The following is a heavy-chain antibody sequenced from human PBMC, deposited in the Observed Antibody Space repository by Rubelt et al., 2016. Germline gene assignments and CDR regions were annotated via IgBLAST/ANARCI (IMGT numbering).Heavy chain of an antibody. J-gene: IGHJ4*02. CDR2: ISASNGNT. CDR1: GYTFTSYG. V-gene: IGHV1-18*01. Sequence: QVQLVQSGAEVKKPGASVKVSCKASGYTFTSYGISWVRQAPGQGLEWMGWISASNGNTNYAQKLQGRVNITTDTSRSTAYIELRSLGSDDTAVYYCARDTRYSSSSNFDYWGQGTLVTVSS. CDR3: ARDTRYSSSSNFDY. D-gene: IGHD6-13*01.